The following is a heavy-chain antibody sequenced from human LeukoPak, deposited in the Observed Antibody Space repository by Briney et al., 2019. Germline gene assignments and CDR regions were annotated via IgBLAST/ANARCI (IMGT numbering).Heavy chain of an antibody. D-gene: IGHD3-22*01. CDR3: ARGSYDSSGYQEYFQH. CDR1: GYTFTGYY. Sequence: ASVKVSCKASGYTFTGYYMHWVRQAPGQGLEWMGWINPNSGGTNYAQKFQGRVTMTRDMSTSTLYIELSSLRSEDTAVYYCARGSYDSSGYQEYFQHWGQGTLVTVSS. J-gene: IGHJ1*01. CDR2: INPNSGGT. V-gene: IGHV1-2*02.